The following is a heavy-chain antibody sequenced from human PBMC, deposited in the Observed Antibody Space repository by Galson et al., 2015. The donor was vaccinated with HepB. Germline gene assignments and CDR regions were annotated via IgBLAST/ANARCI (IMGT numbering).Heavy chain of an antibody. CDR2: IKSKTDGGTT. CDR1: GFTYSNAW. CDR3: TTGHGSGSDDAFDI. J-gene: IGHJ3*02. Sequence: SLRLSCAASGFTYSNAWMSWVRQAPGKGLEWVGRIKSKTDGGTTDYAAPAKGRFTISRDDSKNTLYLQMNSLKTEDTAVYYCTTGHGSGSDDAFDIWGQGTMVTVSS. V-gene: IGHV3-15*01. D-gene: IGHD3-10*01.